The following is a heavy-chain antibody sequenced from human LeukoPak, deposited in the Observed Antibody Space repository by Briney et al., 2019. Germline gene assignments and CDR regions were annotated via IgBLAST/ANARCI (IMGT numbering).Heavy chain of an antibody. CDR3: ARRTSFYGGNNNWFDP. V-gene: IGHV4-34*01. D-gene: IGHD4-23*01. J-gene: IGHJ5*02. CDR2: INHSGST. Sequence: PSETLSLTCAVYGGSFSGYYWSWIRQPPGKGLEWIGEINHSGSTNYNPSLKSRVTISVDTSKNQFSLKLSSVTAADTAVYYCARRTSFYGGNNNWFDPWGQGTLVTVSS. CDR1: GGSFSGYY.